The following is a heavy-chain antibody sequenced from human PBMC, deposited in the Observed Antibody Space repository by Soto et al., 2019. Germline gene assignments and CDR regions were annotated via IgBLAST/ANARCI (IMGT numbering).Heavy chain of an antibody. CDR3: ARVTWTTVTRKPKNYSYYGMDV. J-gene: IGHJ6*01. D-gene: IGHD4-17*01. CDR2: INHSGST. V-gene: IGHV4-34*01. CDR1: GGSFSGYY. Sequence: QVQLQQWGAGLLKPSETLSLTCAVYGGSFSGYYWSWIRQPPGKGLEWIGEINHSGSTNYNPSLKSRVTISVDTSKNQFSLKLSSVTAADTAVYYCARVTWTTVTRKPKNYSYYGMDVW.